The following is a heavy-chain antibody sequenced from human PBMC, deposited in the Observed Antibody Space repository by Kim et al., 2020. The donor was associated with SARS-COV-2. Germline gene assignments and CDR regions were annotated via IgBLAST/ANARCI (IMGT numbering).Heavy chain of an antibody. CDR2: FDPEHNKI. J-gene: IGHJ5*02. CDR1: GYSLFELT. CDR3: TSLETIDT. D-gene: IGHD1-1*01. Sequence: ASVKVSCKVSGYSLFELTIHWVRQSARGGLEWMGSFDPEHNKIVYAQKFQGRVTLTEDSLTDTAYMDLRRLESDDTAIYYCTSLETIDTWCQGSLVTVS. V-gene: IGHV1-24*01.